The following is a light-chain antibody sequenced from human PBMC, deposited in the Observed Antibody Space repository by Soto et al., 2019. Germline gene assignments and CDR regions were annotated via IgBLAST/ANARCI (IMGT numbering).Light chain of an antibody. V-gene: IGKV3-20*01. Sequence: KHSTGPVSLRPEERRARSGSRGQSVSSSYLAWYQQKPGQAPRLLIYGASSRATGIPYRFSGRGSGTDFSLTISSLEPEESAVYYCHQCGSSPPSGAFGQGTRLEIK. CDR2: GAS. CDR1: QSVSSSY. CDR3: HQCGSSPPSGA. J-gene: IGKJ5*01.